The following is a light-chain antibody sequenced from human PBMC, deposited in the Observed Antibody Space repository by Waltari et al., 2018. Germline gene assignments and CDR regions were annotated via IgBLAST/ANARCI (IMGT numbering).Light chain of an antibody. J-gene: IGKJ2*01. CDR3: QQNSSTPYT. Sequence: IVLTQSPHSLPVSLGVRVTIICKYSQSVLYRLHNKNYLNWYQQKPGQPPKVLIFWASRLECGVPERFSGSGSGTDFTLTISSLQAEDVAVYCCQQNSSTPYTFGQWTKLEIK. CDR2: WAS. V-gene: IGKV4-1*01. CDR1: QSVLYRLHNKNY.